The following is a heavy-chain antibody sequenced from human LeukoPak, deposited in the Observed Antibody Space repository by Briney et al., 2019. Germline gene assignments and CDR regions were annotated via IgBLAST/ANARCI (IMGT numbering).Heavy chain of an antibody. CDR2: IRRKAYGVTT. CDR1: GFTFGAYA. Sequence: SLRLSCAASGFTFGAYAMRWVRQAPGKGLEWVGFIRRKAYGVTTEYGASVKGRFTISRDDSKSISYLQMNSLETEDTAVFSCTRFVGADYWGHRALVSVSS. J-gene: IGHJ4*01. CDR3: TRFVGADY. V-gene: IGHV3-49*04. D-gene: IGHD1-26*01.